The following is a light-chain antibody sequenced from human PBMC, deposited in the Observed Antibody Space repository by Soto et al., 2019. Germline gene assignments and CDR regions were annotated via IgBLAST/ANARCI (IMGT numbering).Light chain of an antibody. V-gene: IGKV3-20*01. J-gene: IGKJ1*01. CDR2: GAS. Sequence: EIVLTQSPGTLSLSPGERATLSCRASQSVSSSYLAWYQQKPGQAPRLLIYGASSSATGLPDRLSGSGSATDFTLTNSRLEQEDVAVYYCQQYGSSPPWTFGQGTQVEIK. CDR3: QQYGSSPPWT. CDR1: QSVSSSY.